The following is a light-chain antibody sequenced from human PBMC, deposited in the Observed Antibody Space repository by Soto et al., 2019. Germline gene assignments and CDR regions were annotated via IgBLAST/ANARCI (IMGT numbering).Light chain of an antibody. V-gene: IGKV3-11*01. CDR1: ETIRGL. J-gene: IGKJ5*01. Sequence: EIELTQSPPTLSLSPGERATLSYRDSETIRGLLAWYQQRPGQPPRLLIYDTSNRATCIPARFSGSGSVTDFTLAICCFEPAHLGVYYWRQRHNWRITFGQGTRLEI. CDR2: DTS. CDR3: RQRHNWRIT.